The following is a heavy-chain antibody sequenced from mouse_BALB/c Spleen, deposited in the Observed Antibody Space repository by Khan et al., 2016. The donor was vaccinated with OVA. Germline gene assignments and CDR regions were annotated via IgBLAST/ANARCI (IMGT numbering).Heavy chain of an antibody. V-gene: IGHV1S34*01. D-gene: IGHD1-1*01. J-gene: IGHJ3*01. CDR2: ISCYNGAT. CDR3: ARGDYYGSSSFAY. CDR1: GYSFTGYY. Sequence: LVKTGASVKISCKASGYSFTGYYMHWVKQSHGKSLEWFGYISCYNGATSYNQKFKGKATFTVDTSSSTAYMQFNSLTSEDSAVYYCARGDYYGSSSFAYWGQGTLVTVSA.